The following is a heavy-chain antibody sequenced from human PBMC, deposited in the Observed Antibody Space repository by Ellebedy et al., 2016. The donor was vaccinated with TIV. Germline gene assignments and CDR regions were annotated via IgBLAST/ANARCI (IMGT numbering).Heavy chain of an antibody. CDR2: IPYDESDK. J-gene: IGHJ4*02. V-gene: IGHV3-30*18. CDR1: GFTFSSYG. Sequence: GESLKISXAASGFTFSSYGMHWVRQAPGKGLEWVAVIPYDESDKYYADSVKGRFTISRDNSKNTLYLQMNSLRAEDTAVYYCAKALVGAMDPSDYWGQGTLVTVSS. CDR3: AKALVGAMDPSDY. D-gene: IGHD1-26*01.